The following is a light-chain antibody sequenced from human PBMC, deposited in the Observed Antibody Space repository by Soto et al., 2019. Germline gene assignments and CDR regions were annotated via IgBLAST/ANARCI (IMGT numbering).Light chain of an antibody. Sequence: EIVLTQSPGTLSLSPGERATLSCRASQSVNIYLAWYQQKPGQAPRLLIYDASIRATGIPARFSGSGSGTDFTLTISSLEPEDFAIYYCQQRYIWPPITFGEGTKVDIK. CDR2: DAS. CDR1: QSVNIY. CDR3: QQRYIWPPIT. V-gene: IGKV3-11*01. J-gene: IGKJ4*01.